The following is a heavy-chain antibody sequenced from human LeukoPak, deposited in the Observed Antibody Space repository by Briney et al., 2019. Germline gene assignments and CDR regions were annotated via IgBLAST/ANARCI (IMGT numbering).Heavy chain of an antibody. Sequence: GGSLRLSCAASGFTFSSYAMSWVRQAPGKGLEWVSAISGSGGSTYYADSVKGRFTISRDNSKNTLYLQMNSLRAEDTAVYYCAKARRRGYCGGDCHFDYWGQGTLVTVSS. CDR1: GFTFSSYA. CDR2: ISGSGGST. D-gene: IGHD2-21*01. J-gene: IGHJ4*02. CDR3: AKARRRGYCGGDCHFDY. V-gene: IGHV3-23*01.